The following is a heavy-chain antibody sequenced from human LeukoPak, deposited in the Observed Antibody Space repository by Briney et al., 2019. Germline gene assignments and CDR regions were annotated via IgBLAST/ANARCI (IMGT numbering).Heavy chain of an antibody. CDR3: SRESGAFSPFGY. V-gene: IGHV4-4*02. CDR2: ISLSGLT. Sequence: PSETLSLTCDVSGGSISSTNWWSWVRQPPGQGLEWIGEISLSGLTNYNPSLKSRVTMSLDKSKNHLSLNLTSVTAADTAVYYCSRESGAFSPFGYWGQGTLVTVSS. D-gene: IGHD1-26*01. CDR1: GGSISSTNW. J-gene: IGHJ4*02.